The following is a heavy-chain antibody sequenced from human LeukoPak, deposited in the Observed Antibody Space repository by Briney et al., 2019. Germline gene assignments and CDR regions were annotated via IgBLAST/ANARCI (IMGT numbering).Heavy chain of an antibody. J-gene: IGHJ6*04. CDR3: ARVRRQQLTYYYGMDV. D-gene: IGHD6-13*01. Sequence: SETLSLTCTVSGDSVSSTGYYWGWIRQPPGKGLEWIGTIYYSGSTYYNPSLKSRVTISVDTSKNQFSLKLSSVTAADTAVYYCARVRRQQLTYYYGMDVWGKGTTVTVSS. CDR2: IYYSGST. V-gene: IGHV4-39*07. CDR1: GDSVSSTGYY.